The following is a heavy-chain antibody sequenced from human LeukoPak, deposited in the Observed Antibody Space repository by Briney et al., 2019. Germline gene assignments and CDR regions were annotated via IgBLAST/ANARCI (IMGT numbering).Heavy chain of an antibody. CDR2: IYYSGST. D-gene: IGHD3-10*01. CDR1: GGSISSSSYY. J-gene: IGHJ3*02. CDR3: ARHGGVVRGEGSDAFDI. Sequence: SETLSLTCTVSGGSISSSSYYWGWIRQPPGKGLEWIGSIYYSGSTNYNPSLKSRVTISIDTSKNQFSLRLSSVTAADTAVYYCARHGGVVRGEGSDAFDIWGQETMVTVSS. V-gene: IGHV4-39*01.